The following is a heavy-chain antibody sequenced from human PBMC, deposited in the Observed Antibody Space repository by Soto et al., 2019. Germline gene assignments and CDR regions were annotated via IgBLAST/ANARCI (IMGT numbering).Heavy chain of an antibody. Sequence: SVTVSCKASGGTFSYSAISWVRQAPGQGLGWMGGIIPVSGVPNNAQKFQGRVSITADESTATAYLQLSSLRPDDTAVYYCATPSVAARPKGGYYYADVWGQGTTVTV. V-gene: IGHV1-69*13. CDR3: ATPSVAARPKGGYYYADV. J-gene: IGHJ6*02. CDR1: GGTFSYSA. CDR2: IIPVSGVP. D-gene: IGHD6-6*01.